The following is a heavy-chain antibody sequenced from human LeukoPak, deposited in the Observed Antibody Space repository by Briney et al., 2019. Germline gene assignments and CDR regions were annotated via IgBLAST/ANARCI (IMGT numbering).Heavy chain of an antibody. CDR1: GGTFSSYA. J-gene: IGHJ3*02. Sequence: SVKVSCKASGGTFSSYAISWVRQAPGQGLEWMGGIIPIFGTANYAQKFQGRVTITADKSTSTAYLELSSLRSEDTAVYYCARSITMIRGEAFDIWGQGTMVTVSS. V-gene: IGHV1-69*06. CDR3: ARSITMIRGEAFDI. CDR2: IIPIFGTA. D-gene: IGHD3-10*01.